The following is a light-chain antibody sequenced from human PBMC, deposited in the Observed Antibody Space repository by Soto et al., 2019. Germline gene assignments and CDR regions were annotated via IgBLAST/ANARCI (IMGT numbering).Light chain of an antibody. CDR1: QSISNW. Sequence: DIQMTQSPSTLSASVGDRVTITCRASQSISNWLAWYQQKPEKAPRLLIYDVSSLESGVPSRFSGSGSGTEFTLTISSLQPDDFATYYCQQYNSYPSFGQGTRLEIK. J-gene: IGKJ5*01. CDR3: QQYNSYPS. V-gene: IGKV1-5*01. CDR2: DVS.